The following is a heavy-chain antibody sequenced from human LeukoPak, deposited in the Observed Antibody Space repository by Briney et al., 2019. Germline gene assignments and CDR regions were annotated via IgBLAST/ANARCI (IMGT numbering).Heavy chain of an antibody. Sequence: GGSLRLSCAVSGFTFSSYWMSWVRQAPGKGLEWVANMKYDGSEIYYVDSVKGRFTISRDNAMNSLFLQMNSLRAEDTAVYYCARRGGYSLFDYWGQGTLVTVSS. CDR3: ARRGGYSLFDY. V-gene: IGHV3-7*01. D-gene: IGHD2-21*01. J-gene: IGHJ4*02. CDR2: MKYDGSEI. CDR1: GFTFSSYW.